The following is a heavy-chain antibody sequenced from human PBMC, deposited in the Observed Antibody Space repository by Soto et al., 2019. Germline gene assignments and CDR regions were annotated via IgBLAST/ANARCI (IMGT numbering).Heavy chain of an antibody. CDR3: AKWEGPHYGDYNYFDY. Sequence: QVQLVESGGSVVQPGRSLRLSCVASGFSFSNYAMQWVRQAPGKGLEGVALTSYDGSYQYYADSAKGRFTISRDNSKNMLLLQMHSLRAEDTAVYYCAKWEGPHYGDYNYFDYWGQGTLVTVSS. CDR1: GFSFSNYA. CDR2: TSYDGSYQ. V-gene: IGHV3-30*18. J-gene: IGHJ4*02. D-gene: IGHD4-17*01.